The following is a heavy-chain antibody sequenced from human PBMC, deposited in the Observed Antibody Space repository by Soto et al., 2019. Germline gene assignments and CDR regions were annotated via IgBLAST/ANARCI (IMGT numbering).Heavy chain of an antibody. Sequence: QVQLQESGPGLVKPSQTLSLTCTVSGGSINSGGYYWSWIRQHPGKGLEWIGKIYYSGDTSYNPSLKRRAAMPIDTAKNQFSLKMPSATAADTAVYYCARAGDCSGGSCCLGYGLDVWGRGTTVTVSS. D-gene: IGHD2-15*01. CDR1: GGSINSGGYY. J-gene: IGHJ6*02. V-gene: IGHV4-31*03. CDR2: IYYSGDT. CDR3: ARAGDCSGGSCCLGYGLDV.